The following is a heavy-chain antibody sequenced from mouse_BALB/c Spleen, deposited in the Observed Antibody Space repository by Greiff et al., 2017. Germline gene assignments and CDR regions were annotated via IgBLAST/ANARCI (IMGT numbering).Heavy chain of an antibody. Sequence: QVTLKESGPGILQPSQTLSLTCSFSGFSLSTSGMGVSWIRQPSGKGLEWLAHIYWDDDKRYNPSLKSRLTISKDTSRNQVFLKITSVDTADTATYYCARGGDYGSSYGTDYFDYWGQGTTLTVSS. CDR1: GFSLSTSGMG. CDR3: ARGGDYGSSYGTDYFDY. J-gene: IGHJ2*01. V-gene: IGHV8-12*01. D-gene: IGHD1-1*01. CDR2: IYWDDDK.